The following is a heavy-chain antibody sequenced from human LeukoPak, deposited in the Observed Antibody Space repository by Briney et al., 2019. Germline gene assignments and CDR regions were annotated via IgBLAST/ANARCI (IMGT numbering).Heavy chain of an antibody. CDR2: ISYDGTNK. Sequence: WGSLRLSCTASGFTFGDYAMHWVRQAPGKGLEWGTIISYDGTNKYYADSVKGRFTISRDNSKNTLFLQMNSLRAEDTAVYYCARSNYYDSRSWGFDIWGQGTMVTVSS. CDR3: ARSNYYDSRSWGFDI. D-gene: IGHD3-22*01. CDR1: GFTFGDYA. V-gene: IGHV3-30*04. J-gene: IGHJ3*02.